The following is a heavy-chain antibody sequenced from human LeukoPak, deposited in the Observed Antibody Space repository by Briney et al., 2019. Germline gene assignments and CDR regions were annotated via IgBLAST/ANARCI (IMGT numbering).Heavy chain of an antibody. V-gene: IGHV1-69*06. CDR2: IMPIFRTA. Sequence: SVKVSCKASGGTFSSYDFSWVRQAPGQGLEWMGGIMPIFRTANYAQKFRGRVTITADKSTSTAYMELSSLRSEDTAVYYCATGRTDIVVVPATLRNYYFDYWGQGTLVTVSS. J-gene: IGHJ4*02. CDR3: ATGRTDIVVVPATLRNYYFDY. CDR1: GGTFSSYD. D-gene: IGHD2-2*01.